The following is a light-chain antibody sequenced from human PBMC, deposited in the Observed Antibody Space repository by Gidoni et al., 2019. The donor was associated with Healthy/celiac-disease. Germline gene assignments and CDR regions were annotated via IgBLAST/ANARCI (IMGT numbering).Light chain of an antibody. J-gene: IGKJ1*01. CDR3: QQYGSSPQT. CDR2: GAS. CDR1: QSVSSSY. V-gene: IGKV3-20*01. Sequence: EIVLTQSPGNLSLSPGERATLSCRASQSVSSSYFPWYQQKPGQAPRLLIYGASSRATGIPDRFSGSGSGTDFTLTISRLEPEDFAVYYCQQYGSSPQTFGQGTKVEIK.